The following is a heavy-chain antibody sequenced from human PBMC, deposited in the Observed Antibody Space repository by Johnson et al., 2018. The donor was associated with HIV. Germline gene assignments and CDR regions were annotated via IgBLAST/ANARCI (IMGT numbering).Heavy chain of an antibody. CDR1: GFTVNGNY. J-gene: IGHJ3*02. Sequence: VQLVESGGGLVQPGGSLRLSCAVSGFTVNGNYMSWVRQAPGTGLEWVSVIYSGGSTYHADSVKGRFIISRDNSKSTLYLQMNSLRAEDTAVYYCAKDEGEYSSSVAFDIWGQGTMVTVSS. D-gene: IGHD6-6*01. CDR3: AKDEGEYSSSVAFDI. V-gene: IGHV3-66*01. CDR2: IYSGGST.